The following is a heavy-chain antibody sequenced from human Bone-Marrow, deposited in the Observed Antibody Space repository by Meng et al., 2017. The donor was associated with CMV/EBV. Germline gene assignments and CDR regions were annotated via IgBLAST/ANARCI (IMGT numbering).Heavy chain of an antibody. CDR2: IYDIGHT. J-gene: IGHJ5*02. V-gene: IGHV4-61*01. Sequence: SETLSLTCTVSGYSISSGYYWGWIRQPPGRGLEWIGYIYDIGHTNYNPSLKSRVTISVDTSKNQFSLSLTSVTAADTAMYYCARGLVGTIYGHLKWFDPWGQGTLVTVSS. CDR1: GYSISSGYY. CDR3: ARGLVGTIYGHLKWFDP. D-gene: IGHD1-26*01.